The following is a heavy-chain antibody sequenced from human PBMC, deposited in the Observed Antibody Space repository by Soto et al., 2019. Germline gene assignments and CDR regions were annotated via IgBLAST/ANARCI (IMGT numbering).Heavy chain of an antibody. Sequence: GASVKVPCKASGYTFTSYAMHWVRQAPGQRLEWMGWINAGNGSTKYSQTFQGRVTITRDTSASTAYMELSSLRSEDTAVYYCARSNWYEHRLADYGMDVWGQGTTVTVSS. V-gene: IGHV1-3*01. CDR1: GYTFTSYA. J-gene: IGHJ6*02. CDR2: INAGNGST. D-gene: IGHD1-20*01. CDR3: ARSNWYEHRLADYGMDV.